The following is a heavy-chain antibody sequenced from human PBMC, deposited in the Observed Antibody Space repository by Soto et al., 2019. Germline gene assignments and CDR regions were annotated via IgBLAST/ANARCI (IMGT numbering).Heavy chain of an antibody. J-gene: IGHJ6*02. CDR1: GFTFSSYE. D-gene: IGHD6-13*01. CDR3: ARGLSSSSVYYYYGMDV. Sequence: GGSLRLSCAASGFTFSSYEMNWVRQAPGKGLEWVSYISSSGSTIYYADSVKGRFTISRDNAKNSLYLQMNSLRAEDTAVYYCARGLSSSSVYYYYGMDVWGQGTTVTVSS. V-gene: IGHV3-48*03. CDR2: ISSSGSTI.